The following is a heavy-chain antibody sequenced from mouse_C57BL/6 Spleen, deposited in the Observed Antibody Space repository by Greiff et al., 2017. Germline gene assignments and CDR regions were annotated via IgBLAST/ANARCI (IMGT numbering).Heavy chain of an antibody. CDR3: TRGGDYDGTVDY. CDR2: IDPETGGT. J-gene: IGHJ2*01. V-gene: IGHV1-15*01. CDR1: GYTFTDYE. Sequence: QVQLKESGAELVRPGASVTLSCKASGYTFTDYEMHWVKQTPVHGLEWIGAIDPETGGTAYNQKFKGKAILTADKSSSTAYMELRSLTSEDSAVYYCTRGGDYDGTVDYWGQGTTLTGSS. D-gene: IGHD2-4*01.